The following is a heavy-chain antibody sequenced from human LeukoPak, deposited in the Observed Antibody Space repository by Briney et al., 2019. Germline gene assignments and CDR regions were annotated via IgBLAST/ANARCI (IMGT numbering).Heavy chain of an antibody. Sequence: GGSLRLSCAASGFAFTSYAMHWVRQAPGKGLEWVAVISYDGSNKYYVESVKGRFTISRDNSKNTLYLQMNSLRTEDTAVYYCARGLSGNYYYYYAMDVWGQGTTVTVSS. J-gene: IGHJ6*02. CDR1: GFAFTSYA. CDR2: ISYDGSNK. D-gene: IGHD6-19*01. V-gene: IGHV3-30-3*01. CDR3: ARGLSGNYYYYYAMDV.